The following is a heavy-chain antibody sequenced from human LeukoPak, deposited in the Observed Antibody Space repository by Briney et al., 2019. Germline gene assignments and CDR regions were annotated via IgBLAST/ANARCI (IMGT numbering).Heavy chain of an antibody. Sequence: ASVKVSCKASGYTFTSYYMHWVRQAPGQGLEWMGIINPSGGSTSYAQKFQGRVTMTRDTSTSTVYMELSSLRSEDTAVYYCARDGSPMVRGVISYYYYGMDVWGKGTPVTVSS. J-gene: IGHJ6*04. V-gene: IGHV1-46*01. D-gene: IGHD3-10*01. CDR1: GYTFTSYY. CDR2: INPSGGST. CDR3: ARDGSPMVRGVISYYYYGMDV.